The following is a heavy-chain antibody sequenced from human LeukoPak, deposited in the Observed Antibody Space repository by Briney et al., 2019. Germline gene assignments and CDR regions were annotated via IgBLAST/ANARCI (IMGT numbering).Heavy chain of an antibody. CDR3: AFGDSSGYYSRGFDP. Sequence: SVKVSCKASGGTFSSYAISWVRQAPGQGLEWMGGIIPIFGTANYAQKFQGRVTITADKSTSTAYMELSSLRSEDTAVYYCAFGDSSGYYSRGFDPWGQGTLVTVSS. CDR1: GGTFSSYA. J-gene: IGHJ5*02. V-gene: IGHV1-69*06. D-gene: IGHD3-22*01. CDR2: IIPIFGTA.